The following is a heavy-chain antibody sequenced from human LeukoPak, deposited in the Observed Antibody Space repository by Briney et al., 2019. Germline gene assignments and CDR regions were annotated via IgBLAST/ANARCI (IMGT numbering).Heavy chain of an antibody. J-gene: IGHJ4*02. CDR1: GFTFSSYW. V-gene: IGHV3-7*01. CDR3: ARVTGSCTYYYDSSGYYFGY. Sequence: PGGSLRLSCAASGFTFSSYWMSWVRQAPGKGLEWVANIRQDGSEKYYVDSVKGRFTISRDNAKNSLYLQMNSLRAEDTAVYYCARVTGSCTYYYDSSGYYFGYWGQGTLVTVSS. D-gene: IGHD3-22*01. CDR2: IRQDGSEK.